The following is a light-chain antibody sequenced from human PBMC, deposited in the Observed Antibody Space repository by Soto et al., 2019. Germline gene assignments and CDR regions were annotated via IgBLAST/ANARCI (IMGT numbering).Light chain of an antibody. V-gene: IGKV3-11*01. CDR1: QSVSSNY. J-gene: IGKJ5*01. Sequence: EIVLTQSPGTLSLSPGERATLSCRASQSVSSNYLAWYQLKPGQSPRVLIYDASNRATGIPARFSGSGSGTDFTLTISSLEPEDFAVYYCQQRSNWPITFGQGTRLEIK. CDR3: QQRSNWPIT. CDR2: DAS.